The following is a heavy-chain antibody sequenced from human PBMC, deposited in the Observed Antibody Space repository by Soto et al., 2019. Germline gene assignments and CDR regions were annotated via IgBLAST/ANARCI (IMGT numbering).Heavy chain of an antibody. V-gene: IGHV3-7*03. D-gene: IGHD3-3*01. CDR2: IKQDGSEK. CDR1: GYTFSSYW. Sequence: RRLSCAASGYTFSSYWMSWVRQAPGKGLEWVANIKQDGSEKYYVDPVKGRFTISRDNAKNSLYLQMNSLRAEDTAVYYCAREPRTTIFGVVTLPHYYGMDVWAKGPRSPPP. CDR3: AREPRTTIFGVVTLPHYYGMDV. J-gene: IGHJ6*02.